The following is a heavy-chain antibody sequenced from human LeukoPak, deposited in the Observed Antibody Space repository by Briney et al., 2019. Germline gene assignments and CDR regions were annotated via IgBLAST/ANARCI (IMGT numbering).Heavy chain of an antibody. D-gene: IGHD5-12*01. CDR3: ASHGSSGHEPLI. CDR2: IYYTGSI. V-gene: IGHV4-59*08. Sequence: PSETLSLTCAVSGGSISTYNSNWSPRPPGRGLEWIGYIYYTGSISYNPSLKSRVTISLDTSKSQFSLRLTSVTAADTAVYYCASHGSSGHEPLIWGQGTLVTVSS. J-gene: IGHJ4*02. CDR1: GGSISTYN.